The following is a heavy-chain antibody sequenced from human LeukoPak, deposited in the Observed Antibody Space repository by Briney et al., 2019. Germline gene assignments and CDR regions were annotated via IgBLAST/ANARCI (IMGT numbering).Heavy chain of an antibody. CDR2: IYYSGST. Sequence: SETLSLTCTVSGGSISSSSYYWGWIRQPPGKGLEWIGSIYYSGSTYYNPSLKSRVTISVDTSKNQFSLKLSSVTAADTAVYYCARDHEGHSSLAMGYWGQGTLVTVSS. CDR3: ARDHEGHSSLAMGY. J-gene: IGHJ4*02. V-gene: IGHV4-39*07. D-gene: IGHD6-13*01. CDR1: GGSISSSSYY.